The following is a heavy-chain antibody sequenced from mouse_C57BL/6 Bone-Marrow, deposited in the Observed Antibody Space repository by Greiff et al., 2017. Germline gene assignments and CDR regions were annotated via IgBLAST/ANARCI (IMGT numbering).Heavy chain of an antibody. CDR1: GYTFTDYY. CDR2: IYPGSGNP. J-gene: IGHJ2*01. V-gene: IGHV1-76*01. CDR3: AGDWEDY. D-gene: IGHD4-1*01. Sequence: VQLQQSGAELVRPGASVKLSCKASGYTFTDYYINWVKQRPGQGLEWIARIYPGSGNPYYNEKFKGKATLTAEKSSSTAYMQLSSLTSEDSAVYFCAGDWEDYWGQGTTLTVSS.